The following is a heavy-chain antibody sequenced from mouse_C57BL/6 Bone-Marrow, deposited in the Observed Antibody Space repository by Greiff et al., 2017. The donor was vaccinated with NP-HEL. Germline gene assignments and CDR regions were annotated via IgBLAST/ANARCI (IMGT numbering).Heavy chain of an antibody. CDR1: GFSLTSYG. D-gene: IGHD1-1*01. J-gene: IGHJ4*01. V-gene: IGHV2-2*01. Sequence: VQLQQSGPGLVQPSQSLSITCTVSGFSLTSYGVHWVRQSPGKGLEWLGVIWSGGSTDYNAAFISRLSISKDNSKSQVFFKMNSLQADDTAIYYCARKELGYYYGSSSYAMDYWGQGTSVTVSS. CDR2: IWSGGST. CDR3: ARKELGYYYGSSSYAMDY.